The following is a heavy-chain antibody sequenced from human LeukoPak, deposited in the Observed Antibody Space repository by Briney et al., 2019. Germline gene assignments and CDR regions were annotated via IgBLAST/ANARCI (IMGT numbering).Heavy chain of an antibody. Sequence: PSETLSLTCTVSGGSISSSSYYWGWIRQPPGKGLEWIGYIYYSGSTNYNPSLKSRVTISVDTSKNQFSLKLSSVTAADTAVYYCAIRSGWYGYYYYMDVWGKGTTVTVSS. J-gene: IGHJ6*03. CDR3: AIRSGWYGYYYYMDV. V-gene: IGHV4-61*05. CDR1: GGSISSSSYY. D-gene: IGHD6-19*01. CDR2: IYYSGST.